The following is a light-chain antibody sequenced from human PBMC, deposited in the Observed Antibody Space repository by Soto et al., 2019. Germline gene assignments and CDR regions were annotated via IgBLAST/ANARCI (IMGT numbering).Light chain of an antibody. Sequence: QSVLTQPASVSLSPGQSITVSCTGTSSDVGYYDYVSWYQQHPGKAPQLIIYEVSHRPSGVSDRFSGSKSDNTASLTISGLQPEDEADYYCSSYTSSTTLPFVFGTGTKVTVL. CDR1: SSDVGYYDY. CDR3: SSYTSSTTLPFV. J-gene: IGLJ1*01. CDR2: EVS. V-gene: IGLV2-14*01.